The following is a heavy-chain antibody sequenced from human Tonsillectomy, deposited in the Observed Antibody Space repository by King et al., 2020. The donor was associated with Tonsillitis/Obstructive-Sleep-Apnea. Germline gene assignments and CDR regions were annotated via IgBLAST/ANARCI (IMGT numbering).Heavy chain of an antibody. CDR1: RFTFYSYA. Sequence: VQLVESGGGVVHPGRSLRLSCAASRFTFYSYAMHWVRQAPGKGLEWVAVISYDGTSIYYADSVKGRFTISRDNSKNTLFLQMDSLRAEDTAVYYCARDWGVVLGATGAYGMDVWGQGTTVTVSS. CDR2: ISYDGTSI. J-gene: IGHJ6*02. V-gene: IGHV3-30*04. D-gene: IGHD2-15*01. CDR3: ARDWGVVLGATGAYGMDV.